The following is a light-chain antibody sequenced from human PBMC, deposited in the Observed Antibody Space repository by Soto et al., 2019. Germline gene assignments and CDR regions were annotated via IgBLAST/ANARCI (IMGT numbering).Light chain of an antibody. V-gene: IGKV3-20*01. CDR1: QSVNSSY. J-gene: IGKJ1*01. CDR2: GAS. Sequence: EIVLTQSPGTLSLSPGERATLSCRASQSVNSSYLAWYQQKPGQAPRLLIYGASSRANGIPNRFSGSGSVTDFTFTISRLEPEDFAVYYCQQYGSSLETFGQGTKV. CDR3: QQYGSSLET.